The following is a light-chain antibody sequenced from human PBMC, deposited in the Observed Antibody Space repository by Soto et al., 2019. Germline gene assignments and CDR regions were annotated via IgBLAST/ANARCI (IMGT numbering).Light chain of an antibody. V-gene: IGKV1-39*01. CDR2: GAS. J-gene: IGKJ2*01. CDR3: QQSFSTPYT. CDR1: QDISNS. Sequence: DIQMTQSPSSLSASVGDRVTITCQASQDISNSLSWYQQKPGKAPKLLIYGASTLESGAPSGFSGSGSGTDFTLTISNLRPEDFATYYCQQSFSTPYTFGQGTKLEIK.